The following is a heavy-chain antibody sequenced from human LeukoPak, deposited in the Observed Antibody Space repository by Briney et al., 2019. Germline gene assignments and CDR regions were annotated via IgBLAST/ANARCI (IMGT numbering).Heavy chain of an antibody. J-gene: IGHJ4*02. D-gene: IGHD2-2*01. V-gene: IGHV4-4*08. Sequence: SETLSLACTVSGDSVSGYYWSWIRQPPGEGLEWIGYIYTSGSTNYNPSLKGRVTMSVDTSKNQFSLKLSPVTAADTALYYCARKYCSSVRCYDYFDYWGQGTLVTVSS. CDR1: GDSVSGYY. CDR2: IYTSGST. CDR3: ARKYCSSVRCYDYFDY.